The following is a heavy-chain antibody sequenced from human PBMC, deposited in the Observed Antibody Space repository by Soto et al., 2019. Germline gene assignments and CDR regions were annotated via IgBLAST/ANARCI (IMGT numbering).Heavy chain of an antibody. D-gene: IGHD3-22*01. V-gene: IGHV4-59*12. Sequence: SETLSLTCTVSGGSISSYYWSWIRQPPGKGLEWIGYIYYSGSTYYNPSLKSRVTISVDTSKNQFSLKLSSVTAADTAVYYCARDPRSGYDSSGYYHTGAFDISGQGTMVTVSS. CDR3: ARDPRSGYDSSGYYHTGAFDI. CDR2: IYYSGST. J-gene: IGHJ3*02. CDR1: GGSISSYY.